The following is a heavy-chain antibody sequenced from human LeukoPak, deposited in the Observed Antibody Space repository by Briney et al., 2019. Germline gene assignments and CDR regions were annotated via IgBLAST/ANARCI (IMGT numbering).Heavy chain of an antibody. Sequence: GGSLRLSCAASGFSFTTYYMNWVRQAPGKGLEWVSSISSSSGYIYYADSVKGRFTISRDNAKSSLYLQMNSLRAEDTAVYYCARARRSEYQGNWGQGTPVTVSS. J-gene: IGHJ4*02. CDR3: ARARRSEYQGN. CDR1: GFSFTTYY. D-gene: IGHD2-2*01. CDR2: ISSSSGYI. V-gene: IGHV3-21*01.